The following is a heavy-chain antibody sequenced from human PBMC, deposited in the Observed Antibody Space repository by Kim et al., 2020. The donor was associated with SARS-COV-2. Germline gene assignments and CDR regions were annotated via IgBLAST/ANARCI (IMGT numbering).Heavy chain of an antibody. J-gene: IGHJ5*02. Sequence: TKSHPSLKSRVTISADQSKNQFSPKPSSVTAADTAVYYCAGSTELAPFDPWGQGTLVTVSS. D-gene: IGHD6-13*01. CDR2: T. CDR3: AGSTELAPFDP. V-gene: IGHV4-4*02.